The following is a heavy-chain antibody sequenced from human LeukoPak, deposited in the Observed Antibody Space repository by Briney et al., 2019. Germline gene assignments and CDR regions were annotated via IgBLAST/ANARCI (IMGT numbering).Heavy chain of an antibody. CDR1: GYTFTSYD. CDR2: MNPNSGNT. D-gene: IGHD5-18*01. J-gene: IGHJ3*02. V-gene: IGHV1-8*01. CDR3: ASGGYSYGHYDAFDI. Sequence: GASVKVSCKASGYTFTSYDINWVRQATGQGLEWMGWMNPNSGNTGYAQKFQGRVTMTRNTSISTAYMELSSLRSEDTAVYYCASGGYSYGHYDAFDIWGQGTMVTVSS.